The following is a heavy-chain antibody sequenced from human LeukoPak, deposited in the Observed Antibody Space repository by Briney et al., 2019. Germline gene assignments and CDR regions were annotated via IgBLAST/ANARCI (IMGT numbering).Heavy chain of an antibody. CDR1: GGSISSYY. D-gene: IGHD3-10*01. Sequence: PSETLSLTCTVSGGSISSYYWSWIRQPPGKGLEWIGDIYYSGSTNYNPSLKSRVTISVDTSKNQFSLKLSSVTAADTAVYYCARVNDSGSRPFDYWGQGTLVTVSS. CDR2: IYYSGST. CDR3: ARVNDSGSRPFDY. V-gene: IGHV4-59*01. J-gene: IGHJ4*02.